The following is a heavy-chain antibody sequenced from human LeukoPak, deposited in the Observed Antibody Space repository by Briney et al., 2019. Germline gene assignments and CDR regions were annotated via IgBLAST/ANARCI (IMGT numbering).Heavy chain of an antibody. D-gene: IGHD2-8*02. CDR2: ILPLFGTA. V-gene: IGHV1-69*13. J-gene: IGHJ6*03. Sequence: SVKLSCKVFGGTSTTFSSHAISWLRQAPGQGLEWMGGILPLFGTAEYAQTFQGRVSITADQSTTTAYLEVSRLRSDDTAIYYCAVAGAMRGVGYHYYYMDVWGKGTTVSVSS. CDR1: GGTSTTFSSHA. CDR3: AVAGAMRGVGYHYYYMDV.